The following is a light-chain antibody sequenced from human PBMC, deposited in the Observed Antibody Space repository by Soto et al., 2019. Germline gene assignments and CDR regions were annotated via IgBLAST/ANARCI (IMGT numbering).Light chain of an antibody. CDR3: CSYAGSYPGV. J-gene: IGLJ3*02. CDR1: SSDVGGYNF. CDR2: DVS. Sequence: QSALTQPRSVSGSPGQSVTISCTGTSSDVGGYNFVSWYQQHPGKAPKLMIYDVSKWPSGVPDRFSGSKSGNTASLTISGLQAEDEADYYCCSYAGSYPGVFGGGTKVTVL. V-gene: IGLV2-11*01.